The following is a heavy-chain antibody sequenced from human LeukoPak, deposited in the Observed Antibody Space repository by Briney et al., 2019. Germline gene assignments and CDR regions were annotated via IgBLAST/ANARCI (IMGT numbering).Heavy chain of an antibody. J-gene: IGHJ4*02. CDR1: GYTFTDYY. CDR3: AILGLYQFDY. V-gene: IGHV1-69-2*01. D-gene: IGHD3/OR15-3a*01. CDR2: VDPEDGET. Sequence: GASVKISCKASGYTFTDYYMHWVQQAPGKGLEWMGRVDPEDGETIYAEKFQGRVTITADTSTDTAYMELSSLRSEDTAVYYCAILGLYQFDYWGQGPLVTVSS.